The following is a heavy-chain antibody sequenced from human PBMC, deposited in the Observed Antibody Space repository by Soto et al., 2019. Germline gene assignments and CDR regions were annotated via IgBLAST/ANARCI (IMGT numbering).Heavy chain of an antibody. Sequence: PGESLKISCKGSGYSFASHWVAWVRQMPEKGLEWIGTIYPGDSDTKYSSAFRGHVTISADTSVSTAYLQWRSLEATDSAIYYCARYSGSYWHYLDFWGQGTLVNVSS. CDR1: GYSFASHW. D-gene: IGHD1-26*01. CDR2: IYPGDSDT. J-gene: IGHJ4*02. V-gene: IGHV5-51*01. CDR3: ARYSGSYWHYLDF.